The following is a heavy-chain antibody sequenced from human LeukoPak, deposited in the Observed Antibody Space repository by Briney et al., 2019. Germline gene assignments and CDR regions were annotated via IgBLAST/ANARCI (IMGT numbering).Heavy chain of an antibody. Sequence: ASVKVSCKASGYTFTGYYMHWVRQAPGKGLEWMGGFDPEDGETIYAQKFQGRVTMTEDTSTDTAYMELSSLRSEDTAVYYCATDLSSYPPFAYWGQGTLVTVSS. J-gene: IGHJ4*02. CDR1: GYTFTGYY. V-gene: IGHV1-24*01. CDR3: ATDLSSYPPFAY. D-gene: IGHD3-16*02. CDR2: FDPEDGET.